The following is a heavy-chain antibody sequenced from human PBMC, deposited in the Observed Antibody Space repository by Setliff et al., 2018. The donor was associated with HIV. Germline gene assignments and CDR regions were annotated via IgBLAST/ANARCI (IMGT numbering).Heavy chain of an antibody. CDR2: ISGSGDST. CDR1: GFTFSSYS. V-gene: IGHV3-23*01. CDR3: AKAHPGAYNWNCYNPPRWFDP. D-gene: IGHD1-7*01. Sequence: GGSLRLSCAASGFTFSSYSMSWVRQAPGEGLEWVSDISGSGDSTHYADSVKGRFTVSRDNSKNTVHLHMNSLRADDTAVYYCAKAHPGAYNWNCYNPPRWFDPWGQGTLVTVSS. J-gene: IGHJ5*02.